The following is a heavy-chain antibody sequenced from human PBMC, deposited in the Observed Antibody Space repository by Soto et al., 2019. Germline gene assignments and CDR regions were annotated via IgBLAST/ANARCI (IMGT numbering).Heavy chain of an antibody. CDR3: AGDRRYCSGGSCYSTFDY. V-gene: IGHV3-33*01. Sequence: QVQLVESGGGVVQPGRSLRLSCAASGFTFSSYPMHWVRQAPGKGPEWVAVIWYDGSIEDYVDSVKGRFTISRDNSKNTLSLQMNSLRAEDTAVYYCAGDRRYCSGGSCYSTFDYWGQGTLVTVSS. J-gene: IGHJ4*02. CDR2: IWYDGSIE. CDR1: GFTFSSYP. D-gene: IGHD2-15*01.